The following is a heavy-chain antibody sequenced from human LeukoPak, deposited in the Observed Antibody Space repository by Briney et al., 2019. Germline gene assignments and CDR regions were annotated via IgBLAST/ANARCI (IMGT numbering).Heavy chain of an antibody. CDR3: APALYYYGPLFDP. D-gene: IGHD3-10*01. CDR1: GYTFTSYD. V-gene: IGHV1-8*01. Sequence: ASVKVSCKASGYTFTSYDINWVRQATGQGLEWMGWMNPNSGNTGYAQKFQGRVTMTRNTSISTAYMELSSLRSEDTAVYYCAPALYYYGPLFDPWGQGTLVTVSS. CDR2: MNPNSGNT. J-gene: IGHJ5*02.